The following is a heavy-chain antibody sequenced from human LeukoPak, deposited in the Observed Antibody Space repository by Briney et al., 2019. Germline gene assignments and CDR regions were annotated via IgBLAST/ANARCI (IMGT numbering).Heavy chain of an antibody. CDR1: GGSISSYY. Sequence: SETLSLTCTVSGGSISSYYWRWIRRPPGKGLEWIGYICYSGSTNYNPSLKSRVTISADTSKNQFSLKLSSVTAADTAVYYCARGRDGYLDAFDIWGQGTMVTVSS. D-gene: IGHD5-24*01. CDR2: ICYSGST. CDR3: ARGRDGYLDAFDI. V-gene: IGHV4-59*08. J-gene: IGHJ3*02.